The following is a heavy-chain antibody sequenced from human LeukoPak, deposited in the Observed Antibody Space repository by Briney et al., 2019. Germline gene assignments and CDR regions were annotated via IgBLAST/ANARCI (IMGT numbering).Heavy chain of an antibody. CDR3: ARDASESSDGWYYFDY. Sequence: GGSLRLSCAASGLSFTTSWMNWVRQAPGKGLEWVAMITGDGSQSYYVDSVRGRFTISRDNAKDSLYLQMNSLRAEDTAVYSCARDASESSDGWYYFDYWGQGALVTVSS. CDR1: GLSFTTSW. D-gene: IGHD5-24*01. CDR2: ITGDGSQS. V-gene: IGHV3-7*03. J-gene: IGHJ4*02.